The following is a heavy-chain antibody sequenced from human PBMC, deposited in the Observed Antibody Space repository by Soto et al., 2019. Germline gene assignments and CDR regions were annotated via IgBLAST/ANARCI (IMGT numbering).Heavy chain of an antibody. CDR1: GYTISNYG. J-gene: IGHJ4*02. V-gene: IGHV1-18*01. Sequence: ASVKVSCKASGYTISNYGLSWVRQAPGQGLEWMGWISGHNGNTIYAQKLQDRVTMTTDTSTRTAYMELRSLRSDDAAVYYCARQPRYSYADSWGPGTLVTVSS. CDR2: ISGHNGNT. CDR3: ARQPRYSYADS. D-gene: IGHD5-18*01.